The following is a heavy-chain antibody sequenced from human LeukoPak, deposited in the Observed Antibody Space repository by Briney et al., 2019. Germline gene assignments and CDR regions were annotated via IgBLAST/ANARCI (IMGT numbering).Heavy chain of an antibody. Sequence: SETLSLTCTVSGGSISSSSYYWGWIRQPPGKGLEWIGSIYYSGSTYYNPSLKSRVTISVDTSKNQFSLKLSSVTAADTAVYYCAKAGKGFVVVRIVGSYYMDVWGKGTTVTVSS. J-gene: IGHJ6*03. D-gene: IGHD2-2*01. CDR3: AKAGKGFVVVRIVGSYYMDV. CDR1: GGSISSSSYY. CDR2: IYYSGST. V-gene: IGHV4-39*01.